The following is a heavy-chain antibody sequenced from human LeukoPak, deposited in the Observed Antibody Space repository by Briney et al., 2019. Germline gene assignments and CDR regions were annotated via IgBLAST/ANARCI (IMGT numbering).Heavy chain of an antibody. CDR1: GFTFSSYG. Sequence: GRSLRLSCAASGFTFSSYGMHWVRQAPGKGLEWVGRIRSKANSYATAYAASVKGRFTISRDDSKNTAYLQMNSLKTEDTAVYYCTQKYYYGSGSYYTTDYWGQGTLVTVSS. J-gene: IGHJ4*02. CDR3: TQKYYYGSGSYYTTDY. CDR2: IRSKANSYAT. D-gene: IGHD3-10*01. V-gene: IGHV3-73*01.